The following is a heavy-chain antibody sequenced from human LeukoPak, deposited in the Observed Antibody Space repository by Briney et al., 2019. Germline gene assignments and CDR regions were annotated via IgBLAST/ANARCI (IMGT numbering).Heavy chain of an antibody. J-gene: IGHJ4*02. D-gene: IGHD3-16*01. Sequence: GGFLRLSCAASGFTFSSYEMNWVRQAPGKGLEWVSYISSSGSTIYYADSVKGRFTISRDNAKNSLYLQMNSLRAEDTAVYYCARDYVGGFDYWGQGTLVTVSS. V-gene: IGHV3-48*03. CDR3: ARDYVGGFDY. CDR2: ISSSGSTI. CDR1: GFTFSSYE.